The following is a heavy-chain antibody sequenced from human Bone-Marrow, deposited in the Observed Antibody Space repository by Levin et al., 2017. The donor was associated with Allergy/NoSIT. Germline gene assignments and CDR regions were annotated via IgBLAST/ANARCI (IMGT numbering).Heavy chain of an antibody. Sequence: AASVKVSCKASGYGFTGNGINWVRQAPGQGLEWMGWISTYSGKTIYAQKLQGRLIVTTDRASSIVYMELRSLRSDDTAKYYCARDSTYFDYAMDVWGQGTTVTVSS. CDR1: GYGFTGNG. J-gene: IGHJ6*02. CDR3: ARDSTYFDYAMDV. D-gene: IGHD3-10*01. CDR2: ISTYSGKT. V-gene: IGHV1-18*04.